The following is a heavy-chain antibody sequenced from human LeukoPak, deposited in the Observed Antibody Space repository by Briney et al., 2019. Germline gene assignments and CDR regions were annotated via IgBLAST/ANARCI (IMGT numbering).Heavy chain of an antibody. CDR1: GFTFSSYS. CDR2: FSSGTSAT. Sequence: GGSLRLFCAASGFTFSSYSMNWVRQAPGKGLEWISHFSSGTSATNYADSVRGRFTISRDNAKNSLYLQMNSLRDEDTAVYYCARGVNWGFDYWGQGTLVTVSS. V-gene: IGHV3-48*02. CDR3: ARGVNWGFDY. J-gene: IGHJ4*02. D-gene: IGHD7-27*01.